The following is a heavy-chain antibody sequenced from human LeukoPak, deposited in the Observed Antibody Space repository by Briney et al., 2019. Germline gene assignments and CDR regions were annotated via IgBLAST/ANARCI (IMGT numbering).Heavy chain of an antibody. Sequence: GGSLRLSCAASGSTFSSYWMHWVRQAPGKGLVWVSRINGDGSSTSNADSVKGRFTISRDNAKNTLYRQMNSLGAEDTAVYYCARDRSYSSDYWGQGTLVTVSS. CDR1: GSTFSSYW. V-gene: IGHV3-74*01. CDR3: ARDRSYSSDY. D-gene: IGHD6-13*01. CDR2: INGDGSST. J-gene: IGHJ4*02.